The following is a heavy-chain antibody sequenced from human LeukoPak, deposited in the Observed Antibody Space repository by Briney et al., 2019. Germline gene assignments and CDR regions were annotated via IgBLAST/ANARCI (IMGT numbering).Heavy chain of an antibody. CDR2: IIPIFGTA. CDR1: GYTFTSYY. CDR3: ARDPSPYGSGSYHFDY. Sequence: SVKVSCKASGYTFTSYYMHWVRQAPGQGLEWMGRIIPIFGTANYARKFQGRVTITTDESTSTAYKELSSLRSEDTAVYYCARDPSPYGSGSYHFDYWGQGTLVTVSS. J-gene: IGHJ4*02. V-gene: IGHV1-69*05. D-gene: IGHD3-10*01.